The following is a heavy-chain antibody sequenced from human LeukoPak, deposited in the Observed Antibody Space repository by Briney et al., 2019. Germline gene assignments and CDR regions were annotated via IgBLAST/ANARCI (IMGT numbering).Heavy chain of an antibody. Sequence: PGGSLRLSCAAYGFTFSDYSTNWVRQAPGKGLEWVSAISGSSDAIYYADSVKGRFTISRDNAKKSLYLQMNSLRAEDTAVYYCAREGREWLSVGIDYWGRGTLVTVSS. CDR1: GFTFSDYS. D-gene: IGHD6-19*01. CDR3: AREGREWLSVGIDY. J-gene: IGHJ4*02. V-gene: IGHV3-21*01. CDR2: ISGSSDAI.